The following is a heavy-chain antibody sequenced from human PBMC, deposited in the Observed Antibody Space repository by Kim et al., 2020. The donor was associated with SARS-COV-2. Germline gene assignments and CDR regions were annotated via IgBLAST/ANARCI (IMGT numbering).Heavy chain of an antibody. CDR3: ARDLASLADY. J-gene: IGHJ4*02. CDR1: GFTFGNYA. CDR2: IEHDGTIT. Sequence: GGSLRLSCAASGFTFGNYAMHWVRHAPGKGLVWVSRIEHDGTITSYADSVKGRFTISRDNAKSTMSLQMNNLRAEDTAVYFCARDLASLADYCGPGTQVTVSS. D-gene: IGHD1-1*01. V-gene: IGHV3-74*01.